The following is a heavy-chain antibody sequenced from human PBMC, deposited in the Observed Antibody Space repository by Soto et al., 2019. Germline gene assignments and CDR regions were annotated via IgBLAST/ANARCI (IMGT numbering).Heavy chain of an antibody. CDR1: GGSFSGYY. CDR2: INHSGST. CDR3: ARGYCSNTSCYDFDY. D-gene: IGHD2-2*01. V-gene: IGHV4-34*01. Sequence: SETLSLTCAVYGGSFSGYYWSWIRQPPGKGLEWIGEINHSGSTNYNPSLKSRVTISVDTSKNQFSLKLSSVTAADTAVYYCARGYCSNTSCYDFDYWGQGTLVTVSS. J-gene: IGHJ4*02.